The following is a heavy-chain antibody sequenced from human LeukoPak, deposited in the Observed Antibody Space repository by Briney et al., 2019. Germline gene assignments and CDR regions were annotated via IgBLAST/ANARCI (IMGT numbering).Heavy chain of an antibody. Sequence: GASVKVSCKASGYPFTSYSITWLRQAPGQGLEWMGWIGVYSGDTNYAQKFQGRVTMTTDTSTSTAYMELRSLRSDDTAVYYCARDSLNSYSFWWGQGTLVTVSS. CDR1: GYPFTSYS. J-gene: IGHJ4*02. V-gene: IGHV1-18*01. D-gene: IGHD5-18*01. CDR3: ARDSLNSYSFW. CDR2: IGVYSGDT.